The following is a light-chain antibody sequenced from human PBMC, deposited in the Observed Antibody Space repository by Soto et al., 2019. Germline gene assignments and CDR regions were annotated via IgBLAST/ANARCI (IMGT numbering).Light chain of an antibody. CDR3: QQRNIWPPLT. CDR1: PSVTNY. CDR2: GAF. V-gene: IGKV3-11*01. Sequence: EIVVTQSPATLSLSPGERATISCRASPSVTNYLAWYQQKPGQAPRLLIYGAFNRATGIPARFSGSGSGADFTLTISSLGPEDCAVDYCQQRNIWPPLTFGQGTRLEMK. J-gene: IGKJ5*01.